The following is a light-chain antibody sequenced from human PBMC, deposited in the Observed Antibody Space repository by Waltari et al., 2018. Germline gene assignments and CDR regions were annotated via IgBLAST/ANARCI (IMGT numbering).Light chain of an antibody. V-gene: IGKV3-11*01. CDR1: QSVGTY. CDR2: DAS. CDR3: QQRSDWTPHT. J-gene: IGKJ2*01. Sequence: EIVLTQSPATLSLSPGETATLSCRASQSVGTYHAWYQQRPGQAPRLLIYDASNRATGIPDRFRGSGSGTEFTLTISSLEPEDFAVYYCQQRSDWTPHTFGQGARLDIK.